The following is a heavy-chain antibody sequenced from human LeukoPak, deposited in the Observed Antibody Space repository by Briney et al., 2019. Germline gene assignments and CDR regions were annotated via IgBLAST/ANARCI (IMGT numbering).Heavy chain of an antibody. CDR1: GYTLTGLS. J-gene: IGHJ4*02. V-gene: IGHV1-24*01. D-gene: IGHD6-19*01. CDR3: ATGHRIAVAGTGDY. Sequence: GASVKVSCKVSGYTLTGLSMHWVRQAPGKGLEWMGGFDPEDGETIYAQKFQGRVTMTEDTSTDTAYMELSSLRSEDTAVYYCATGHRIAVAGTGDYWGQGTLVTVSS. CDR2: FDPEDGET.